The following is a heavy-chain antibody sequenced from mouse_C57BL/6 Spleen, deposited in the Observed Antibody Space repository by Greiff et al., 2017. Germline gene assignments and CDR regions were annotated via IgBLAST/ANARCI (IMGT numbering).Heavy chain of an antibody. CDR1: GFSLTSYA. CDR3: ARNELTGTNAMDY. V-gene: IGHV2-9-1*01. CDR2: IWTGGGT. D-gene: IGHD4-1*01. J-gene: IGHJ4*01. Sequence: VKLVESGPGLVAPSQSLSITCTVSGFSLTSYAISWVRQPPGKGLEWLGVIWTGGGTNYNSALKSRLSISKDNSKSQVFLKMNSLQTDDTARYYCARNELTGTNAMDYWGQGTSVTVSS.